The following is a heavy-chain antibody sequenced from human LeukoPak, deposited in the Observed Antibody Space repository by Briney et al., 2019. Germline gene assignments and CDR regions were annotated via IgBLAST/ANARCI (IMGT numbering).Heavy chain of an antibody. D-gene: IGHD2-21*01. CDR1: GFTFSSYA. V-gene: IGHV3-30*04. CDR3: ARGNSPYCGGDCYYMDV. Sequence: GGSLRLSCAASGFTFSSYAMHWVRQAPGKGLEWVAVISYDGSNKYYADSVKGRFTISRDNSKNTLYLQMNSLRAEDTAVYYCARGNSPYCGGDCYYMDVWGKGTTVTVSS. J-gene: IGHJ6*03. CDR2: ISYDGSNK.